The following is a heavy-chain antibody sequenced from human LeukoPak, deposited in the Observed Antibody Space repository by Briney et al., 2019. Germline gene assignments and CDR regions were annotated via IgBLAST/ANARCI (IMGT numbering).Heavy chain of an antibody. CDR3: ARETGGNSRLFDH. Sequence: GGSLRLSCAASGFTFSGYGMSWVRQAPGKGLEWVSAISGSSSYIYYADSLKGRFTISRDNSQNTLYLQMNSLKAEDTAVYYCARETGGNSRLFDHWGQGTLVTVSS. J-gene: IGHJ4*02. V-gene: IGHV3-21*04. D-gene: IGHD4-23*01. CDR2: ISGSSSYI. CDR1: GFTFSGYG.